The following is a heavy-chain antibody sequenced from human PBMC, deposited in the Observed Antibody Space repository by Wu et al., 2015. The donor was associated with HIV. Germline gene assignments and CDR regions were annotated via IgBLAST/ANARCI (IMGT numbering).Heavy chain of an antibody. CDR1: GDTFSSFA. V-gene: IGHV1-69*12. CDR3: ATDREHSPDLRWFDP. J-gene: IGHJ5*02. D-gene: IGHD1-14*01. Sequence: QVQLVQSGTEVKKPGSSVKVSCKASGDTFSSFAITWVRQAPGQGLEWMGGIIPIFNSTNYAQKFQGRVTITADESTRTAYMQLSSLRSEDTAVYYCATDREHSPDLRWFDPWGQGTLVTVSS. CDR2: IIPIFNST.